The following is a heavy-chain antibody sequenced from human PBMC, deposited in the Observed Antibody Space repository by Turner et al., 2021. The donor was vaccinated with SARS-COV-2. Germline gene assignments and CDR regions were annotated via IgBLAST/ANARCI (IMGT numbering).Heavy chain of an antibody. CDR2: INPNSGGT. Sequence: QVQLVQSGAEVKKPGASVKVSCKASGYTFTGYYMHWVRQAPGQGLEWMGWINPNSGGTNYAQKFQGRVTMTRDTSISTAYMDLSRLRSDDTAVYYCARGGAPVSSSSRVWFDPWGQGTLVTVSS. J-gene: IGHJ5*02. D-gene: IGHD6-6*01. V-gene: IGHV1-2*02. CDR3: ARGGAPVSSSSRVWFDP. CDR1: GYTFTGYY.